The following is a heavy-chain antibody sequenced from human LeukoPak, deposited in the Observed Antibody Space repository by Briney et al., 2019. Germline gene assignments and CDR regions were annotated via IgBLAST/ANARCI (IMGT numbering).Heavy chain of an antibody. J-gene: IGHJ5*02. D-gene: IGHD2-15*01. CDR1: GFTFSSYE. Sequence: PGGSLRLSCAASGFTFSSYEMNWVRQAPGRGLEWVSAISGSGGSTYYADSVKGRFTISRDNSKNTLYLQMNSLRAEDTAVYYCAKFLKVVAARWFDPWGQGTLVTVSS. CDR2: ISGSGGST. CDR3: AKFLKVVAARWFDP. V-gene: IGHV3-23*01.